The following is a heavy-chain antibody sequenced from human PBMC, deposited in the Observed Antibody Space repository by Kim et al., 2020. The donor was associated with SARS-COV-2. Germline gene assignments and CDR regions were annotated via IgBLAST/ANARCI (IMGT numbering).Heavy chain of an antibody. CDR2: ISWNSGSI. D-gene: IGHD4-17*01. V-gene: IGHV3-9*01. CDR3: AKDIGDYADGGH. CDR1: GFTFDDYA. J-gene: IGHJ4*02. Sequence: GGSLRLSFAASGFTFDDYAMHWVRQGPGKGLEWVSGISWNSGSIGYADSVKGRFTISRDNAKNSLYLQMNSLRAEDTALYYCAKDIGDYADGGHWGQGTLVTVSS.